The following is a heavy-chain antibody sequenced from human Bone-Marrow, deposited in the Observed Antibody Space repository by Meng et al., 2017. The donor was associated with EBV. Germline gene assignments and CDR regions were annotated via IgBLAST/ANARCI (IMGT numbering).Heavy chain of an antibody. Sequence: VGSGAGIVPPAGSLTLSCAASGLTFSKYVMNWIRQAPGKGMEWIADITSGGDDTYYADSVKGRFTISRDNSNDPLYLQMNSLRADDTAVYYCARTTVTTGDYWGQGTLVTVSS. CDR2: ITSGGDDT. V-gene: IGHV3-23*04. CDR3: ARTTVTTGDY. D-gene: IGHD4-17*01. CDR1: GLTFSKYV. J-gene: IGHJ4*02.